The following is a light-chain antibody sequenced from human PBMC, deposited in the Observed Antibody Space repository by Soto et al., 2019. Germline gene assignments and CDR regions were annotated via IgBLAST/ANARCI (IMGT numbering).Light chain of an antibody. CDR2: AAS. CDR3: QKYRSVPV. Sequence: DIQMTQSPTSLSASVGDRVTITCRASQDIRNFVAWYQQKPGKAPKLLIYAASTLQSGVPSRFSGSGSGTDFPLTINSLQPEDVATYSCQKYRSVPVFGPGTKVEIK. V-gene: IGKV1-27*01. CDR1: QDIRNF. J-gene: IGKJ3*01.